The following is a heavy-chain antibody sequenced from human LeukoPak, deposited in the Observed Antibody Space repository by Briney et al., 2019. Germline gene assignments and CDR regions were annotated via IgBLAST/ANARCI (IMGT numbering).Heavy chain of an antibody. CDR3: ARDGFYYDFWSGYSPPYFYYYMDV. V-gene: IGHV1-69*06. CDR2: IIPIFGTA. D-gene: IGHD3-3*01. Sequence: GASVKVSCKASGYTFTGYYMHWVRQAPGQGLEWMGGIIPIFGTANYAQRFQGRVTIIADKSTSTAYMELTSLRSEDTAVYYCARDGFYYDFWSGYSPPYFYYYMDVWGTGTTVSVSS. J-gene: IGHJ6*03. CDR1: GYTFTGYY.